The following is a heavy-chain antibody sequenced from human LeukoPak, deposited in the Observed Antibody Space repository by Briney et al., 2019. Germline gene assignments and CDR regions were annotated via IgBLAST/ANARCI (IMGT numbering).Heavy chain of an antibody. D-gene: IGHD1-26*01. J-gene: IGHJ4*02. CDR1: GFSLSTSGVG. V-gene: IGHV2-5*01. CDR2: IYWNDAN. Sequence: SGPTLAKPTQPLTLTCTFSGFSLSTSGVGVGWIRQPPGKALEWHALIYWNDANRYSPSPKSRLTITKDTSKNQVVLTMTTMDPMDTATYYCAHSRTDKRGSGSSYFDYWGQGTLVTVSS. CDR3: AHSRTDKRGSGSSYFDY.